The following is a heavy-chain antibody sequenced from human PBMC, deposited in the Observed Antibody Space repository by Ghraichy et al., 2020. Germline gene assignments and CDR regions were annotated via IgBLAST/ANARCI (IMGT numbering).Heavy chain of an antibody. V-gene: IGHV3-23*01. Sequence: GGSLRLSCAASGFTFSSYAMSWVRQAPGKGLEWVSAISGSGGSTYYADSVKGRFTISRDNSKNTLYLQMNSLRAEDTAVYYCAKDRSGYGSPANWPVYWGQGTLVTVSS. J-gene: IGHJ4*02. CDR3: AKDRSGYGSPANWPVY. CDR1: GFTFSSYA. D-gene: IGHD5-12*01. CDR2: ISGSGGST.